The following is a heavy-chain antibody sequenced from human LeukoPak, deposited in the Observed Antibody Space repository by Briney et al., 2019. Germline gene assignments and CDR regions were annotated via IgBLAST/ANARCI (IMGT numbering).Heavy chain of an antibody. D-gene: IGHD4-23*01. CDR1: GGSISSGTYY. CDR3: AREVVYQRDYGGNPRSFRYFDS. Sequence: PSQTLSLTCTVSGGSISSGTYYWSWIRQPAGEGLEWIGRIYISGGTNYNPSLNSRVTISVDTSKNQFSLSLSSVTAAESAVYYCAREVVYQRDYGGNPRSFRYFDSWGQGTLVTVSS. V-gene: IGHV4-61*02. J-gene: IGHJ4*02. CDR2: IYISGGT.